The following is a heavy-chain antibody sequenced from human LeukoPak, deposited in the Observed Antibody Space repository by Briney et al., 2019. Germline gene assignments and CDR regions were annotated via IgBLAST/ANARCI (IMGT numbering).Heavy chain of an antibody. J-gene: IGHJ3*02. D-gene: IGHD6-19*01. V-gene: IGHV3-30*18. CDR2: ISYDESNK. CDR1: GFTFSSYG. Sequence: GRSLRLSCAASGFTFSSYGMHWVRQAPGKGLEWVAIISYDESNKYYADSVKGRFTISRDNSKNTLYPQMNSLRAEDTAVYYCAKMRGEFSTGWYHDAFDIWGQGTMVTVSS. CDR3: AKMRGEFSTGWYHDAFDI.